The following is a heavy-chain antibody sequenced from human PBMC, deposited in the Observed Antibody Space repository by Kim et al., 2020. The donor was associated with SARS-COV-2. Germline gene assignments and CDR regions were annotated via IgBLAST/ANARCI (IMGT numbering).Heavy chain of an antibody. V-gene: IGHV4-39*01. CDR2: IYYSGST. CDR3: ARQDGGQLAPFEYFDY. J-gene: IGHJ4*02. Sequence: SETLSLTCTVSGGSISSSSYYWGWIRQPPGKGLEWIGSIYYSGSTYYNPSLKSRVTISVDTSKNQFSLKLSSVTAADTAVYYCARQDGGQLAPFEYFDYWGQGTLVTVSS. D-gene: IGHD6-6*01. CDR1: GGSISSSSYY.